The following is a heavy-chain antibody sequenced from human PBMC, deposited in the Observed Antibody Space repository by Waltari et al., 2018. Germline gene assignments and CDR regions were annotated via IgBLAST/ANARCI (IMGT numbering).Heavy chain of an antibody. CDR3: ARDVIGAYYFDY. V-gene: IGHV4-39*07. D-gene: IGHD2-21*01. CDR2: IYYSGST. CDR1: GGSLSSSRYY. Sequence: QLQLQESGPGLVKPSETLSLTCTVSGGSLSSSRYYWGWIRQPPGKGLEWIGSIYYSGSTYYNPSLKSRVTISVDKSKNQFSLKLSSVTAADTAVYYCARDVIGAYYFDYWGQGTLVTVSS. J-gene: IGHJ4*02.